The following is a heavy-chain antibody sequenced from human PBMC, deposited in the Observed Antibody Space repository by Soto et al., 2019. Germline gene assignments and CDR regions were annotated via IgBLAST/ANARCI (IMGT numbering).Heavy chain of an antibody. J-gene: IGHJ6*03. Sequence: EEHLVESGGGLVQPGGSLRLSCAASGFSIRDYWMTWVRQAPGKGLDWVANIKQDGSEKFYVDSLKGRFTISRDNAKNSVCLLMNSLRADDTAVYYCARGKDGRRAGTYYFDMDVWGKGTTVTLSS. CDR1: GFSIRDYW. CDR2: IKQDGSEK. D-gene: IGHD1-1*01. CDR3: ARGKDGRRAGTYYFDMDV. V-gene: IGHV3-7*01.